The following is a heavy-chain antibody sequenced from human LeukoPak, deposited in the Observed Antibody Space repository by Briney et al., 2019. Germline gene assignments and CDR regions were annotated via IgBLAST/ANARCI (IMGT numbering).Heavy chain of an antibody. CDR2: INPNSGGT. Sequence: ASVKVSRKASGYTFTGYYMHWVRQAPGQGLEWMGWINPNSGGTNYAQKFQGRVTMTRDTSISTAYMELSRLRSDDTAVYYCARESPYCSSTSCFEFDYWGQGTLVTVSS. J-gene: IGHJ4*02. CDR1: GYTFTGYY. CDR3: ARESPYCSSTSCFEFDY. V-gene: IGHV1-2*02. D-gene: IGHD2-2*01.